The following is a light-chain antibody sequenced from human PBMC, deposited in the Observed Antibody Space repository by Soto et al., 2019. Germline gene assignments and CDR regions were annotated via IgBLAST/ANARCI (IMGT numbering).Light chain of an antibody. CDR3: SSYTASSALVI. J-gene: IGLJ2*01. Sequence: SALTQPASVSGSPGQSIPISCTGARSDVGTYNYVSWYQQHPGKAPKLMIYEVSNRPSGVSNRFSGSKYGNTASLTISGLQAEDEADYYCSSYTASSALVIFGGGTKVTVL. V-gene: IGLV2-14*01. CDR2: EVS. CDR1: RSDVGTYNY.